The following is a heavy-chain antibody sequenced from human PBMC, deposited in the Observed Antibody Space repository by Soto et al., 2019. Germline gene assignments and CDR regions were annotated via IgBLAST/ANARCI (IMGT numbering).Heavy chain of an antibody. CDR3: ARAPDYYDSSGYSSWFDP. V-gene: IGHV3-11*01. J-gene: IGHJ5*02. CDR1: GFTFSDYY. CDR2: ISSSGSTI. Sequence: PGGSLRLSCAASGFTFSDYYMSWIRQAPGKGLEWVSYISSSGSTIYYADSVKGRFTISRDNAKNSLYLQMNSLRAEDTAVYYCARAPDYYDSSGYSSWFDPWGQGTLVTVSS. D-gene: IGHD3-22*01.